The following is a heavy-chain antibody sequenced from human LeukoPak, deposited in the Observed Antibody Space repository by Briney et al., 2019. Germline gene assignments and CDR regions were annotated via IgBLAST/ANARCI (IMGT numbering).Heavy chain of an antibody. CDR3: AREQTEYSSGWYYYTRVRGPMDY. CDR2: IIPIFGTA. Sequence: SVKVSCKASGGTFSSYAISWVRQAPGQGLEWMGGIIPIFGTANYAQKFQGRVTITADESTSTAYMELSSLRSEDTAVYYCAREQTEYSSGWYYYTRVRGPMDYWGQGTLVTVSS. V-gene: IGHV1-69*13. J-gene: IGHJ4*02. D-gene: IGHD6-19*01. CDR1: GGTFSSYA.